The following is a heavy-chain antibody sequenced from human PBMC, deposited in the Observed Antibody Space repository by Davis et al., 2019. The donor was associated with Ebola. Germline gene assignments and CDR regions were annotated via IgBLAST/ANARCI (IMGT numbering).Heavy chain of an antibody. Sequence: MPSETLSLTCTVSGGSISGYYWSWIRQPPGKGLEWIGYIYYSGSTNYNPSLKSRVTISVDTSKNQFSLKLSSVTAADTAVYYCASLDTAMGLDYWGQGTLVTVSS. J-gene: IGHJ4*02. CDR3: ASLDTAMGLDY. V-gene: IGHV4-59*01. D-gene: IGHD5-18*01. CDR2: IYYSGST. CDR1: GGSISGYY.